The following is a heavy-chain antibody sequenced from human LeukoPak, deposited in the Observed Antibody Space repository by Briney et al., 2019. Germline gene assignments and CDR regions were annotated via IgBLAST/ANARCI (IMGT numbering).Heavy chain of an antibody. CDR1: VFTFSTYW. CDR2: INQDGSQK. CDR3: ARLKDDVTKLDY. V-gene: IGHV3-7*01. J-gene: IGHJ4*02. Sequence: GGSLRLSCAASVFTFSTYWMSWVRQAPGKGLEWVANINQDGSQKRYVDSVQGRFTISRDNTKNSLFLQMNSLRAEDTAVYYCARLKDDVTKLDYWGQGTLVTVSS. D-gene: IGHD2-8*01.